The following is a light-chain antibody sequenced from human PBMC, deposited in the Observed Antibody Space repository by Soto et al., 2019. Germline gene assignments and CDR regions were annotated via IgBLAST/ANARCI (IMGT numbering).Light chain of an antibody. J-gene: IGKJ2*01. CDR2: GAS. V-gene: IGKV3-20*01. CDR1: QSVSSSY. CDR3: QQYGSSYT. Sequence: EIVLTQSPGTLSLSPGERATLSCRASQSVSSSYLAWYQQKPGQAPRLLIYGASSRATGIPDRFSGSGSGTDFTLTIRRLEPEDLAEYYCQQYGSSYTFGQGTKLEIK.